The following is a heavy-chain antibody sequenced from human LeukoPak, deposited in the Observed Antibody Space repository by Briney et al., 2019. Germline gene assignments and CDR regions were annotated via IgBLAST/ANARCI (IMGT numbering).Heavy chain of an antibody. J-gene: IGHJ4*02. CDR2: IRYDGSNK. D-gene: IGHD3-22*01. V-gene: IGHV3-30*02. CDR3: AKEGSPMIVVVPPDY. CDR1: GFTFSSYG. Sequence: GGSLRLSCAASGFTFSSYGMHWVRQAPGKGLEWVAFIRYDGSNKYYADSVKGRFTISRDNSKNTLYLQMNSLRAEDTAVYYCAKEGSPMIVVVPPDYWGQGTLVTVSS.